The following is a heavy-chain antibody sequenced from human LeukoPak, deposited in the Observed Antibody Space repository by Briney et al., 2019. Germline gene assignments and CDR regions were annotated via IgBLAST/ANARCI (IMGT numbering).Heavy chain of an antibody. V-gene: IGHV3-23*01. CDR3: TTGGLWSEDFDY. Sequence: GGSLRLSCAASGFTFSSHAMSWVRQAPGKGLEWVSAISGGGTTTYYADSVKGRFTISRDNSKDTVYLQMNSLRAEDTAVYYCTTGGLWSEDFDYWGQGTLVTVSS. D-gene: IGHD3-10*01. CDR2: ISGGGTTT. CDR1: GFTFSSHA. J-gene: IGHJ4*02.